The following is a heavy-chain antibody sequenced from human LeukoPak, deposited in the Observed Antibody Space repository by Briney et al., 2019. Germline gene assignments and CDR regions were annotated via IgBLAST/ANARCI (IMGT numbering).Heavy chain of an antibody. D-gene: IGHD2-8*02. V-gene: IGHV3-53*01. CDR3: ARGLLTPYYYGMDV. CDR1: GFTFSSNY. CDR2: IYSGGST. Sequence: PGGSLRLSCAASGFTFSSNYMSWVRQAPGKGLEWVSVIYSGGSTYYADSVKGRFTISRDNSKNTLYLQMNSLRAEDTAVYYCARGLLTPYYYGMDVWGQGTTVTVSS. J-gene: IGHJ6*02.